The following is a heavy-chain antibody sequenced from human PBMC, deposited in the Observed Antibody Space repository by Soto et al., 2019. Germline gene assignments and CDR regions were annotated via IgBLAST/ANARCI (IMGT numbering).Heavy chain of an antibody. CDR3: AKVGGCGGDCPNFDY. J-gene: IGHJ4*02. D-gene: IGHD2-21*02. V-gene: IGHV3-23*01. Sequence: EVPLLESGGGLVQPGGSLRLSCAASGFTFSSYAMSWVRQAPGKGLDWVSAISGSGYSTYYADSVKGRFTISRDNSKNTLYLQMNSLRAEDTAVYYCAKVGGCGGDCPNFDYWGQGTLVTVSS. CDR1: GFTFSSYA. CDR2: ISGSGYST.